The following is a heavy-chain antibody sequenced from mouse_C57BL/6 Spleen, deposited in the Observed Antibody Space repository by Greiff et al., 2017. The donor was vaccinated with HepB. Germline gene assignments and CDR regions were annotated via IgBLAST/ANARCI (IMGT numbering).Heavy chain of an antibody. CDR2: IYPRSGNT. CDR1: GYTFTSYG. CDR3: ARRGTTVVDPSFDY. D-gene: IGHD1-1*01. Sequence: VQLQQSGAELARPGASVKLSCKASGYTFTSYGISWVKQRTGQGLEWIGEIYPRSGNTYYNEKFKGKATLTADKSSSTAYMELRSLTSEDSAVYFCARRGTTVVDPSFDYWGQGTTLTVSS. J-gene: IGHJ2*01. V-gene: IGHV1-81*01.